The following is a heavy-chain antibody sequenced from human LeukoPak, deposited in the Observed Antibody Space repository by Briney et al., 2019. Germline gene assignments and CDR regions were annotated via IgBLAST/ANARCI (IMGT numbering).Heavy chain of an antibody. CDR3: ARSIIGVLRFLEWLPKYYYYYYMDV. J-gene: IGHJ6*03. CDR2: MTPNSGNT. V-gene: IGHV1-8*03. D-gene: IGHD3-3*01. CDR1: GYTFTSYD. Sequence: GASVKVSCKASGYTFTSYDINWVRQATGQGLEWMGWMTPNSGNTGYAQKFQGRVTITRNTSISTAYMELSSLRSEDTAVYYCARSIIGVLRFLEWLPKYYYYYYMDVWGKGTTLTVSS.